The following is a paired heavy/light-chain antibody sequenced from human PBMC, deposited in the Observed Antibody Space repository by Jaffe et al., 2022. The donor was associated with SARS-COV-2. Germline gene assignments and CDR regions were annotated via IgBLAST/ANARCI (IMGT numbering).Light chain of an antibody. Sequence: DIQMTQSPSSLSASVGDRVTITCQASQDISNYLNWYQQKPGKAPKLLIYDASNLETGVPSRFSGSGSGTDFTFTISSLQPEDIATYYCQQYDNLPMYTFGQGTKLEIK. J-gene: IGKJ2*01. CDR1: QDISNY. CDR2: DAS. V-gene: IGKV1-33*01. CDR3: QQYDNLPMYT.
Heavy chain of an antibody. V-gene: IGHV5-51*01. CDR3: ARRYCSGGSCYSWPVTGTTGEGAFDI. CDR1: GYSFTSYW. Sequence: EVQLVQSGAEVKKPGESLKISCKGSGYSFTSYWIGWVRQMPGKGLEWMGIIYPGDSDTRYSPSFQGQVTISADKSISTAYLQWSSLKASDTAMYYCARRYCSGGSCYSWPVTGTTGEGAFDIWGQGTMVTVSS. CDR2: IYPGDSDT. D-gene: IGHD2-15*01. J-gene: IGHJ3*02.